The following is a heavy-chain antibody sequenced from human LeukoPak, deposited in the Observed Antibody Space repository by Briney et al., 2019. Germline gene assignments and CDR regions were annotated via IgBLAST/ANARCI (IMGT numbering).Heavy chain of an antibody. V-gene: IGHV3-23*01. J-gene: IGHJ4*02. CDR1: GFTFSDYY. CDR3: AKGTHYYDSSGYYYIDY. D-gene: IGHD3-22*01. Sequence: GGSLRLSCAASGFTFSDYYMSWIRQAPGKGLEWVSAISGSGGSTYYADSVKGRFTISRDNSKNTLYLQMNSLRAEDTAVYYCAKGTHYYDSSGYYYIDYWGQGTLVTVSS. CDR2: ISGSGGST.